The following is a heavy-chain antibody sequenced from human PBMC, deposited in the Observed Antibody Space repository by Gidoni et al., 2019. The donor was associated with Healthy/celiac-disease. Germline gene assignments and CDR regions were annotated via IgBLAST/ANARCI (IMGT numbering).Heavy chain of an antibody. V-gene: IGHV3-9*01. CDR3: AKDRQRYCSGGSCYPFDY. Sequence: EVQLVESGGGLVQPGRSLRLSCAASGFTFDDYAMHWVRQAPGKGLEWVSGISWNSGSIGYADSVKGRFNISRDNAKNSLYLQMNSLRAEDTALYYCAKDRQRYCSGGSCYPFDYWGQGTLVTVSS. CDR1: GFTFDDYA. J-gene: IGHJ4*02. CDR2: ISWNSGSI. D-gene: IGHD2-15*01.